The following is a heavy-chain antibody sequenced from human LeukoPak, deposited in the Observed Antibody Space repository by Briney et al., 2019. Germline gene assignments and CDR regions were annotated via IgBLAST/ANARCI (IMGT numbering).Heavy chain of an antibody. CDR3: ASTSGYCSGGNCYSAFDY. J-gene: IGHJ4*02. Sequence: PSETLSLTCTVSGGSVSTYYWNWIRQPPGKGLEWIGYIYYSGSTNYNTSLKSRLTISVDTSNNQFSLKLSSVTAADTAVYYCASTSGYCSGGNCYSAFDYWGQGTLVTVSS. V-gene: IGHV4-59*02. D-gene: IGHD2-15*01. CDR1: GGSVSTYY. CDR2: IYYSGST.